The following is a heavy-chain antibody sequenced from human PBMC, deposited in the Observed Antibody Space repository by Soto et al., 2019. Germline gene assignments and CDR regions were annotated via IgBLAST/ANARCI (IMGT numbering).Heavy chain of an antibody. CDR1: GFTFSSYG. CDR3: ARELRAMALDY. V-gene: IGHV3-33*01. D-gene: IGHD5-18*01. Sequence: QVQLVESGGGVVQPGRSLRLSCAASGFTFSSYGMHWVRQAPDKGLEWVAVIWYDGSNKYYADSVKGRFTISRDNSKNTRYLQMNSLRAEDTAGYYCARELRAMALDYWGQGTLVTVSS. CDR2: IWYDGSNK. J-gene: IGHJ4*02.